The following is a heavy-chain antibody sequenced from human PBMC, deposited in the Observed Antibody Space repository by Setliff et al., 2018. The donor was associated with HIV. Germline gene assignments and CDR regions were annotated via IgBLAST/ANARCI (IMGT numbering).Heavy chain of an antibody. Sequence: PSETLSLTCTVSGASISNYYWSWLRQPPGKGLEWLGYISYGASTNYNPSLKSRVSMSLDPSKNQFSLKLNSVTAADTAVYYCARAPRTSGVVGYYYYYGMDVWGQGTTVTVSS. V-gene: IGHV4-59*01. D-gene: IGHD2-21*01. CDR2: ISYGAST. CDR3: ARAPRTSGVVGYYYYYGMDV. J-gene: IGHJ6*02. CDR1: GASISNYY.